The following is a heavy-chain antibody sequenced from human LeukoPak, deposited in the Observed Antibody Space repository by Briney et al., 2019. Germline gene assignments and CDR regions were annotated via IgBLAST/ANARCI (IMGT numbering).Heavy chain of an antibody. CDR3: ARELIVGGNSWGAFDI. D-gene: IGHD1-26*01. Sequence: GGSLRLSCAAPAFIFSNYAMHWVRQAPGKGLEWVAVISYDGRNKYYADSVKGRFTISRDNSKNTLYVQMNSLRTEDTAMYYCARELIVGGNSWGAFDIWGQGTMVTVSS. V-gene: IGHV3-33*01. CDR2: ISYDGRNK. CDR1: AFIFSNYA. J-gene: IGHJ3*02.